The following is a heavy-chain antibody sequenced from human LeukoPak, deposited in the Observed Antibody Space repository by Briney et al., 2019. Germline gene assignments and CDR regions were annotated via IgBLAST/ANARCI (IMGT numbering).Heavy chain of an antibody. D-gene: IGHD3-10*01. CDR1: GGSFSGYY. V-gene: IGHV4-34*01. J-gene: IGHJ4*02. Sequence: SETLSLTCAVYGGSFSGYYWSWLRQPPGKGLEWIGEINHSGSTNYNPSLTSRVTIPVDTSKNQFSLRLRSVTAADTAVSYCAERSSKRRGGMFDYWGQGTLVTVSS. CDR2: INHSGST. CDR3: AERSSKRRGGMFDY.